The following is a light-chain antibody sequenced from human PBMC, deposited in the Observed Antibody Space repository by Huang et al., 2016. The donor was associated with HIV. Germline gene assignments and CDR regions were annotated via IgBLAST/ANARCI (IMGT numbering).Light chain of an antibody. CDR1: QDILDG. Sequence: AIQMTQSPSSLSASVGDRVTITCRASQDILDGLGWDQQKPGKAPELLIYAASNLQSGVPSRFSGGGSGTDFTLTISSLQPEEFATYYCRQDYNYPLTFGGGTKVEIK. V-gene: IGKV1-6*01. CDR2: AAS. CDR3: RQDYNYPLT. J-gene: IGKJ4*01.